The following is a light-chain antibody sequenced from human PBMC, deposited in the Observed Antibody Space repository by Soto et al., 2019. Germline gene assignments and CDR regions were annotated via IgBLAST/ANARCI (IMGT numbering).Light chain of an antibody. V-gene: IGLV2-14*01. CDR1: SSDVGGYNY. Sequence: QSALTQPASVSGSPGQSITISCTGTSSDVGGYNYVSWYQPHPGKAPKLMIYEVSNRPSGVSNRFSGSKSGNTASLTISGLQAEDEADHYCSSYTRSSPVVFGGGTKLTVL. CDR2: EVS. J-gene: IGLJ2*01. CDR3: SSYTRSSPVV.